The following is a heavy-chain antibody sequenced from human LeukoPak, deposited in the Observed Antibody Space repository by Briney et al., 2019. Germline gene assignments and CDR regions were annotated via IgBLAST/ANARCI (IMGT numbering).Heavy chain of an antibody. CDR1: RFTFSNHG. D-gene: IGHD1-26*01. CDR2: ISIDGGGK. J-gene: IGHJ4*02. V-gene: IGHV3-30*02. CDR3: ANGNYGPVGATTDS. Sequence: GGSLRLSCAASRFTFSNHGMHWVRQAPGKGLEWVAFISIDGGGKYYADSVKGRFTISRDNSVNTLYLQMNSLRPEDTAIYYCANGNYGPVGATTDSWGQGTLVTVSS.